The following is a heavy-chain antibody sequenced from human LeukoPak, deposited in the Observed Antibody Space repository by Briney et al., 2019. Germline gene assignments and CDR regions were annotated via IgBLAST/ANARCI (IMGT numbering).Heavy chain of an antibody. V-gene: IGHV3-74*01. Sequence: PLGSPRLSRAPSRFTSCGYRMCSVRETPQGGVLCVSRICNVVGITNNAESAKGRFTISRDNAKITLYQQMNSLRVEDTALYYCSLHWGSGWYCQLWGRSTLVPVSA. D-gene: IGHD7-27*01. CDR3: SLHWGSGWYCQL. CDR2: ICNVVGIT. J-gene: IGHJ2*01. CDR1: RFTSCGYR.